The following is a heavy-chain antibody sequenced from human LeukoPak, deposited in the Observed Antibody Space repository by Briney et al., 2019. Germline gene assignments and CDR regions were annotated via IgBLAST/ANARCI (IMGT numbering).Heavy chain of an antibody. J-gene: IGHJ5*02. D-gene: IGHD6-6*01. Sequence: GASVKVSCKVSGYTLTELSMHWVRQATGQGLEWMGWMNPNSGNTGYAQKFQGRVTITRNTSISTAYMELSSLRSEDTAVYYCARGEQLVSDWFDPWGQGTLVTVSS. CDR3: ARGEQLVSDWFDP. CDR1: GYTLTELS. V-gene: IGHV1-8*03. CDR2: MNPNSGNT.